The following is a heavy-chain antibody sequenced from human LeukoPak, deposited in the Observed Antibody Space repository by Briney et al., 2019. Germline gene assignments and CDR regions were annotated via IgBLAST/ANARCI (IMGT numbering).Heavy chain of an antibody. D-gene: IGHD4-23*01. CDR3: ARGPDYGGNSENYFDY. V-gene: IGHV1-18*01. Sequence: GASVKVSCKASGHTFTNYGITWVRQAPGQGLEWMGWISAYNGDTNYAQKFQGRVTITADESTSTAYMELSSLRSEDTAVYYCARGPDYGGNSENYFDYWGQGTLVTVSS. CDR1: GHTFTNYG. CDR2: ISAYNGDT. J-gene: IGHJ4*02.